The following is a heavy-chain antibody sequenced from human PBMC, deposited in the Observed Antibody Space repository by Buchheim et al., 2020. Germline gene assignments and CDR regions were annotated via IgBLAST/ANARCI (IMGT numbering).Heavy chain of an antibody. D-gene: IGHD4-17*01. CDR3: ARAKYGDDFDY. CDR2: IYRSGST. J-gene: IGHJ4*02. Sequence: QVQLQESGPELVKPSGTLSLTCAVSGDSTTSSHWWSWVRQPPGKGLEWIGEIYRSGSTYYNPSLKSRVTISVDKSKKQFSLILSSVTAADTAVYYCARAKYGDDFDYWGQGTL. V-gene: IGHV4-4*02. CDR1: GDSTTSSHW.